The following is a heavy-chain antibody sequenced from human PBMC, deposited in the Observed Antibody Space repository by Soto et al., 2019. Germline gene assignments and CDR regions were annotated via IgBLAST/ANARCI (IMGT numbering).Heavy chain of an antibody. CDR2: INSDGSST. D-gene: IGHD2-8*01. J-gene: IGHJ4*02. CDR1: GFTFSSYW. CDR3: SSGHCTNGVCRGYYFDY. V-gene: IGHV3-74*01. Sequence: EVQLVESGGGLVQPGGSLRLSCAASGFTFSSYWMHWVRQAPGKGLVWVSRINSDGSSTTYADSVKGRFTISRDNAKNTLYLQMNSLSAEDTAVYYCSSGHCTNGVCRGYYFDYWGQGTLVTVSS.